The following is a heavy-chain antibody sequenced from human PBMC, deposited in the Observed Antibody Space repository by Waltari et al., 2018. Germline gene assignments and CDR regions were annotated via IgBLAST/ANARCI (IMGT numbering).Heavy chain of an antibody. V-gene: IGHV1-2*02. Sequence: QVQLVQSGAEVKKSEASVTVSCKASGFTFTGNYMHRVRQAPGQGLEWMGWINPNSGGTNYAQKFQGRVTMTRDTSISTAYMELSRLRSDDTAVYYCARGSSYLEYLQHWGQGTLVIVSS. CDR1: GFTFTGNY. J-gene: IGHJ1*01. CDR2: INPNSGGT. D-gene: IGHD2-2*01. CDR3: ARGSSYLEYLQH.